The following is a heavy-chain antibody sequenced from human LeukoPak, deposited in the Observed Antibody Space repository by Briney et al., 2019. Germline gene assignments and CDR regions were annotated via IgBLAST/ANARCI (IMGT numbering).Heavy chain of an antibody. Sequence: ASVKVSCKASGYTFTNYGISWVRQGPGQGLEWMGWINPNSGGTNYAQKFQGWVTMTRDTSISTAYMELSRLRSDDTAVYYCAWSAAGQSPRPTPFAFDIWGQGTMVTVSS. CDR3: AWSAAGQSPRPTPFAFDI. CDR2: INPNSGGT. CDR1: GYTFTNYG. J-gene: IGHJ3*02. D-gene: IGHD2-8*02. V-gene: IGHV1-2*04.